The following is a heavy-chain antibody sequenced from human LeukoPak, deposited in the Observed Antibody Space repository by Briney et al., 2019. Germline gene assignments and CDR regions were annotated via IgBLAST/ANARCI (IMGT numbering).Heavy chain of an antibody. CDR2: IYWNDDE. CDR1: GFSLSTSGVG. CDR3: AHSHYDILTGYYTRAGRDYDY. D-gene: IGHD3-9*01. J-gene: IGHJ4*02. V-gene: IGHV2-5*01. Sequence: SGPTLVKPTQTLTLNCSFSGFSLSTSGVGVGWIRQPPGKALEWLALIYWNDDERYSPSLENRLTITKDTSKNKVVLTMTNMGPVDTATYYCAHSHYDILTGYYTRAGRDYDYWGQGTLVTVSS.